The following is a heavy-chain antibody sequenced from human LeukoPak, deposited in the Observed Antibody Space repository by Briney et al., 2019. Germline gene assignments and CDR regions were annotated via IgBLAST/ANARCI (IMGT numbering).Heavy chain of an antibody. J-gene: IGHJ4*02. Sequence: PWGSLRLSCAASGFTFSSYEMNWVRQAPGKGLEWVSYISSSGSTIYYADSVKGRFTISRDNAKNSLYLQMNSRRAEDTAVYYCARDGPSYYYGSGSFDYWGQGTLVTVSS. CDR1: GFTFSSYE. CDR3: ARDGPSYYYGSGSFDY. D-gene: IGHD3-10*01. CDR2: ISSSGSTI. V-gene: IGHV3-48*03.